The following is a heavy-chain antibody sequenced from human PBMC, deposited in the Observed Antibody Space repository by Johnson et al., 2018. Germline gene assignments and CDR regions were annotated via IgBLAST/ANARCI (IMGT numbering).Heavy chain of an antibody. Sequence: VQLVQSGAEVKKPGESLKISCKGYGYTFTNYWIGWVRQMPGKGLEWMGIIYPDDSDIRYSPSFQGRVAISADTSINTADLHGGGLRASDPAMSYCARHLVTEDALYIWGQGAMVTVSA. CDR1: GYTFTNYW. V-gene: IGHV5-51*01. CDR2: IYPDDSDI. CDR3: ARHLVTEDALYI. J-gene: IGHJ3*02. D-gene: IGHD2-21*02.